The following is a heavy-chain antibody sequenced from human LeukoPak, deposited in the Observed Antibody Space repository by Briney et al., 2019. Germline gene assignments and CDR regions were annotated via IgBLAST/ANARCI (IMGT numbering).Heavy chain of an antibody. Sequence: PGGSLRLSCAASGFTFSSYAMSWVRQAPGKGLEWVSAISGSGGSTYYADSVKGRFTISRDNSKNTLYLQMNSLRAEDTAVYYCAKDLPSMVRGYYYYGMDVWGKGTTVTVSS. CDR1: GFTFSSYA. CDR2: ISGSGGST. J-gene: IGHJ6*04. V-gene: IGHV3-23*01. CDR3: AKDLPSMVRGYYYYGMDV. D-gene: IGHD3-10*01.